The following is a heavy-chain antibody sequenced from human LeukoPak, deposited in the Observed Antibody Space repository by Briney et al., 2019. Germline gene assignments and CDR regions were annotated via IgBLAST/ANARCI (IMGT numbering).Heavy chain of an antibody. Sequence: GGSLRLSCVASGFTFRSYAMHWVRQAPGKRLQWVIVISSEGTNKYYADSVKGRFTVSRDSSKNTLYLQMNSLRDKNTAVYYCGSDLTTFEHPGYSYGMDVWGQGTTVTVSS. CDR3: GSDLTTFEHPGYSYGMDV. J-gene: IGHJ6*02. D-gene: IGHD2-15*01. V-gene: IGHV3-30-3*01. CDR1: GFTFRSYA. CDR2: ISSEGTNK.